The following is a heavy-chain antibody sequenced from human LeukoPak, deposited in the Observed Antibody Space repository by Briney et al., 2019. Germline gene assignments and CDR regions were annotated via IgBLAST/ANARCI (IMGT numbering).Heavy chain of an antibody. CDR3: ARWGLTAGPYGYNSQY. CDR2: INPKSGDT. D-gene: IGHD5-24*01. CDR1: GYSFSGYY. J-gene: IGHJ4*02. Sequence: GASVKVSCKASGYSFSGYYMHWVRQAPGQGLEWMGWINPKSGDTNYAQKFQGRITMTRDTSISTAHMELSRLRSDDTAVYYCARWGLTAGPYGYNSQYWGQGTLVTVSS. V-gene: IGHV1-2*02.